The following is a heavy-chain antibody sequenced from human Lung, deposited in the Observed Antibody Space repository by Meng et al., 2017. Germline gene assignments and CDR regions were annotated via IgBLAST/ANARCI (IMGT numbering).Heavy chain of an antibody. CDR1: CGSFSDYY. D-gene: IGHD4-11*01. V-gene: IGHV4-34*01. CDR2: INHSGST. J-gene: IGHJ4*02. Sequence: QVQLQQWGGGLLTPSETLSLRGVVSCGSFSDYYWSWIRQPPGKGLEWIGEINHSGSTNYNPSLESRATISVDTSQNNLSLKLSSVTAADSAVYYCARGPTTMAHDFDYWGQGTLVTVSS. CDR3: ARGPTTMAHDFDY.